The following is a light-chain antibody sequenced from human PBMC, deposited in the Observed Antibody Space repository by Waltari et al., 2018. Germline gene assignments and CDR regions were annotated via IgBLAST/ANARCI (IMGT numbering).Light chain of an antibody. Sequence: EIVLTQSPGTLSLSPGESATLSCRASQSIDSNHVAWYQQKPGQAPRLLISGASTRATGIPDRFRGSESGTDFFTLTINRLEPEDFAVYYCQQYGFSSWTFGQGTKVEMK. V-gene: IGKV3-20*01. CDR3: QQYGFSSWT. CDR2: GAS. J-gene: IGKJ1*01. CDR1: QSIDSNH.